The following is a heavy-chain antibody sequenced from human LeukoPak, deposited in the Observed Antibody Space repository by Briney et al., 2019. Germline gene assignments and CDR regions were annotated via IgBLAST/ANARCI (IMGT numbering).Heavy chain of an antibody. J-gene: IGHJ1*01. Sequence: ASLKVSCKASGYTFTVYYVHRGRQAPGQGLEWMGSINPNSGGTKHAQKFQGRVTMTRETSISTACIGLSRLRAEGTPVCYFARDRVGYYDSSGYYYFQPGGQGTLVTVSS. V-gene: IGHV1-2*02. D-gene: IGHD3-22*01. CDR1: GYTFTVYY. CDR3: ARDRVGYYDSSGYYYFQP. CDR2: INPNSGGT.